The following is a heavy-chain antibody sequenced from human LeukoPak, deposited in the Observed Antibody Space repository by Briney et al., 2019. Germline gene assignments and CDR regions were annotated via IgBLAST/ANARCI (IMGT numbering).Heavy chain of an antibody. CDR3: TRGAVNDHGDGQFFQH. D-gene: IGHD4-17*01. Sequence: GGSLRLSCTTSGFSFGDFAMSWVRQAPGKGLEWVGFIRNRTHGRTAEYAASVKGRCTISRDDSISTVYLQINSLKTEDTAVYYCTRGAVNDHGDGQFFQHWGQGTLVTVSS. J-gene: IGHJ1*01. CDR2: IRNRTHGRTA. V-gene: IGHV3-49*04. CDR1: GFSFGDFA.